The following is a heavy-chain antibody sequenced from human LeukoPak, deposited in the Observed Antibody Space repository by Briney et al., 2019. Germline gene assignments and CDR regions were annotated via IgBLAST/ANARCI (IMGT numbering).Heavy chain of an antibody. V-gene: IGHV3-21*01. J-gene: IGHJ4*02. Sequence: RRTLRISCAASGFTFSSYSMNWVRQAPGKGLEWVSSISSSSSYIYYADSVKGRFTISRDNAKNSLYLQMNSLRAEDTAVYYCARTSSTSDIDYWGQGTLVTVSS. CDR2: ISSSSSYI. CDR3: ARTSSTSDIDY. D-gene: IGHD6-13*01. CDR1: GFTFSSYS.